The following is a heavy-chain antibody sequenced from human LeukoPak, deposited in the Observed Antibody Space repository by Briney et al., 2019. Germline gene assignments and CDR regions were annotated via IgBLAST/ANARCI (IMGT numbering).Heavy chain of an antibody. Sequence: ASVKVSCKASGYTFTSYGISWVRQAPGQGLEWMGWISAYNGNTNYTQKLQGRVTMTTDTSTSTAYMELRSLRSDDTAVYYCAREKGYSSSPNITWFDPWGQGTLVTVSS. J-gene: IGHJ5*02. CDR1: GYTFTSYG. CDR3: AREKGYSSSPNITWFDP. V-gene: IGHV1-18*01. D-gene: IGHD6-13*01. CDR2: ISAYNGNT.